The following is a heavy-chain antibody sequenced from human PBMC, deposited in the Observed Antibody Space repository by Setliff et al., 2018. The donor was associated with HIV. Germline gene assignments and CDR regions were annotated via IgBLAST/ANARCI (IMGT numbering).Heavy chain of an antibody. CDR3: ARVPGYSSGWYNHFDY. CDR2: INPSGGST. V-gene: IGHV1-46*01. Sequence: ASVKVSCKASGYTFTSYYMHWVRQAPGQGLEWMGIINPSGGSTSYAQKFQGRVTMTRDTSTSTVYMELSSLRSEDTAVYYCARVPGYSSGWYNHFDYWGQGTLVTVSS. J-gene: IGHJ4*02. D-gene: IGHD6-19*01. CDR1: GYTFTSYY.